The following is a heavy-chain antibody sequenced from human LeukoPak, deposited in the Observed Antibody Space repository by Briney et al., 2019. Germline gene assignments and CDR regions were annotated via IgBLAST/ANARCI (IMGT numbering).Heavy chain of an antibody. D-gene: IGHD6-19*01. CDR3: ARVIYSGWEGELSD. Sequence: GGSLRLSCEVSGFTFSSHSMNWVRQAPGKGLVWVSRINSDGSTTSYADSVMGRFTISRDNAKNTLYLQMNSLRAEDTAVYYCARVIYSGWEGELSDWGQGTLVTVSS. CDR2: INSDGSTT. CDR1: GFTFSSHS. J-gene: IGHJ4*02. V-gene: IGHV3-74*01.